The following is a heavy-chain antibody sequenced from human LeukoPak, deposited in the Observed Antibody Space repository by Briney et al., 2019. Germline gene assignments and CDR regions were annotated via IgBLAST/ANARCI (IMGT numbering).Heavy chain of an antibody. J-gene: IGHJ4*02. Sequence: GGSLRLSCAASGFTFSSYWMSWVRQGPGRGLEWVANIKQDGSETYYMDSVKGRFTISRDNAKGSLFLQMSSLRGEGTAVYYCVRDVEVSNFWSGYSYWGQGSLVTVSS. D-gene: IGHD3-3*01. V-gene: IGHV3-7*01. CDR1: GFTFSSYW. CDR2: IKQDGSET. CDR3: VRDVEVSNFWSGYSY.